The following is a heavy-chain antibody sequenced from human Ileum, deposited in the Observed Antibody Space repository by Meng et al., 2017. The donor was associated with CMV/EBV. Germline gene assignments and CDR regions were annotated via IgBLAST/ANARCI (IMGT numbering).Heavy chain of an antibody. Sequence: GGSLRLSCAASGFTFSSYAMSWVRQAPGKGLEWVSYISSSSSTIYYADSVKGRFTISRDNAKNSLYLQMNSLRAEDTAVYYCARDGAYYDFWSGYGGFDYWGQGTLVTVSS. D-gene: IGHD3-3*01. CDR3: ARDGAYYDFWSGYGGFDY. V-gene: IGHV3-48*04. CDR2: ISSSSSTI. CDR1: GFTFSSYA. J-gene: IGHJ4*02.